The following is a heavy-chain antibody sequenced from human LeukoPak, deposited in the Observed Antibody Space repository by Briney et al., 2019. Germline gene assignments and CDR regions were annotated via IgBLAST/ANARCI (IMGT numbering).Heavy chain of an antibody. Sequence: SGGSLRLSCAASRFTLSSYWMHWVRQAPGKGLVWVSQVNTDGSSTNYADSVKGRFTISRDNAKNTLYLQMNSLRAEDTAVYYCARGLQGIDYWGQGTLVTVSS. D-gene: IGHD4-11*01. CDR2: VNTDGSST. J-gene: IGHJ4*02. V-gene: IGHV3-74*01. CDR3: ARGLQGIDY. CDR1: RFTLSSYW.